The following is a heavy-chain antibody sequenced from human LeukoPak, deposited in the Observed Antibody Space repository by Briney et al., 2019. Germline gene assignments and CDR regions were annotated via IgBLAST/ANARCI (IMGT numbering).Heavy chain of an antibody. CDR2: INPSGGST. V-gene: IGHV1-46*01. D-gene: IGHD6-13*01. J-gene: IGHJ5*02. CDR3: ARVMEQQLADNWFDP. Sequence: ASVKVSCKASGYTFTSYYMHWVRQAPGQGLEWMGIINPSGGSTSYAQKFQGRVTMTGDTSTSTVYMELSSLRSEDTAVYYCARVMEQQLADNWFDPWGQGTLVTVSS. CDR1: GYTFTSYY.